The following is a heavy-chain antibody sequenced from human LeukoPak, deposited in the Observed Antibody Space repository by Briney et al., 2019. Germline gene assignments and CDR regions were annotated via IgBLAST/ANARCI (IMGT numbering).Heavy chain of an antibody. Sequence: GGSLRLSCAASGFTVSSNYMSWVRQAPGKGLEWVSVIYSGGSTYYADSVKGRFTISRDNSKNTLYLQMNSLRAEDTAVYYCARASTLRTGDAHWGQGTLVTVSS. D-gene: IGHD7-27*01. CDR3: ARASTLRTGDAH. CDR2: IYSGGST. V-gene: IGHV3-53*01. CDR1: GFTVSSNY. J-gene: IGHJ4*02.